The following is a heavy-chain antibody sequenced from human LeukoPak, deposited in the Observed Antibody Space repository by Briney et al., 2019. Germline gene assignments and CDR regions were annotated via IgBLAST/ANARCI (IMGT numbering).Heavy chain of an antibody. J-gene: IGHJ1*01. D-gene: IGHD4-23*01. CDR1: GFTFSSYS. Sequence: GGSLRLSCAASGFTFSSYSMNWVRQAPGKGLEWVSYIRSSSSTIYYAESVKGRFIISRDNSKNTLYLQMNSLRAEDTAVYYCAKDRDYGGSTFQHWGQGTLVTVSS. CDR2: IRSSSSTI. CDR3: AKDRDYGGSTFQH. V-gene: IGHV3-48*01.